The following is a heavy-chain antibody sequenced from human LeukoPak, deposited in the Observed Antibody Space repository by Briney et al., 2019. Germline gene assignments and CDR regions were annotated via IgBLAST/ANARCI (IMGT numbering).Heavy chain of an antibody. J-gene: IGHJ4*02. CDR1: GYTFTSYG. Sequence: ASVKVSCKASGYTFTSYGISWVRQAPGQGLEWMGWISAYNGNTNYAQKLQGRVTMTTDTSTSTAYMELSSLRSEDTAVYYCARDKQRYYDSSGYYLHFDYWGQGTLVTVSS. CDR3: ARDKQRYYDSSGYYLHFDY. V-gene: IGHV1-18*01. D-gene: IGHD3-22*01. CDR2: ISAYNGNT.